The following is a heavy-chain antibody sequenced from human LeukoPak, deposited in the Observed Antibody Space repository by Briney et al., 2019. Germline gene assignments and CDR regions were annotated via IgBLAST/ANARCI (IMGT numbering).Heavy chain of an antibody. J-gene: IGHJ6*02. CDR2: MNPNSGNT. Sequence: AASVKVSCKASGGTFSSYAISWVRQATGQGLEWMGWMNPNSGNTGYAQKFQGRVTMTRNTSISTAYMELSSLRSEDTAVYYCARVDSGWPISGMDVWGQGTTVTVSS. CDR1: GGTFSSYA. D-gene: IGHD5-12*01. CDR3: ARVDSGWPISGMDV. V-gene: IGHV1-8*02.